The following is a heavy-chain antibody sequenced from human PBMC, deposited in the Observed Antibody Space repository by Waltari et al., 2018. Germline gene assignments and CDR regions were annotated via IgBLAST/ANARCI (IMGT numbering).Heavy chain of an antibody. D-gene: IGHD6-25*01. CDR2: IYHNGST. CDR1: GGSLRRTNW. V-gene: IGHV4-4*02. Sequence: QVQLQESGPGLVKPSGTLSLTCAVSGGSLRRTNWWSWVRRPPGRGLEWIGEIYHNGSTSYNPSLGRRVTVSVDKSKNQFSLKVTSVTAADTAVYYCARDAIRAALDHWGPGILVTVSS. CDR3: ARDAIRAALDH. J-gene: IGHJ4*02.